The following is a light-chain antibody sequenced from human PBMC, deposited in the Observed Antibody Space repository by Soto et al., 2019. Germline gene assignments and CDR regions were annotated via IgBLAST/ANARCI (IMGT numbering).Light chain of an antibody. CDR1: QSVLYSSNNNNY. CDR3: QQYYSTPWT. J-gene: IGKJ1*01. Sequence: DIVMTQSPDSLAVSLGERATTNCKSSQSVLYSSNNNNYLAWYQQKPGQPPKLLIYWASTRESGVPDRFSGSGSGTDFTLTISSLQAEDVAVYYCQQYYSTPWTFGQGTKVDIK. CDR2: WAS. V-gene: IGKV4-1*01.